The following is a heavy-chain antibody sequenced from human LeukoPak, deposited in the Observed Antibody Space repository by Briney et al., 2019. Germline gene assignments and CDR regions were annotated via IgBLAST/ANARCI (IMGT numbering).Heavy chain of an antibody. J-gene: IGHJ6*03. D-gene: IGHD2-2*01. CDR1: GFTFSSYG. CDR2: IWYDGSNK. CDR3: ARGYCSSTSCLGMDV. Sequence: PGRSLRLYCAASGFTFSSYGMHWVRQAPGKGLEWVAVIWYDGSNKYYADSVKGRFTISRGNSKNTLYLQMNSLRAEDTAVYYCARGYCSSTSCLGMDVWGKGTTVTVSS. V-gene: IGHV3-33*01.